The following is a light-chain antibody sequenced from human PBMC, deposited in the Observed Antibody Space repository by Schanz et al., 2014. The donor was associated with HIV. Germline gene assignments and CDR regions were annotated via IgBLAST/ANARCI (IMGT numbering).Light chain of an antibody. J-gene: IGLJ2*01. Sequence: QFVLTQPPSVSAAPGQKVTIACSGSAFNIGQNFVSWYQHLPGTAPKLLIYANHERPSEIPDRFSASRTGTSATLAIIGLQSGDEAEYYCATWDATVSAVLFGGGTKLTVL. CDR1: AFNIGQNF. CDR2: ANH. CDR3: ATWDATVSAVL. V-gene: IGLV1-51*01.